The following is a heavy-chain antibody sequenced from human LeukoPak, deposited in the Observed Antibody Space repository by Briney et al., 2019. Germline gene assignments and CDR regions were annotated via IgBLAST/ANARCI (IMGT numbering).Heavy chain of an antibody. CDR3: ARVRCSSNSCFPDY. Sequence: PGGSLRLSCAASGFTFSTYWMSWVRQAPGKGLEWVANIKQDGSEKYYVDSVKGRFTISRDNAKNSLFPQMNSLRAEDTAVYYCARVRCSSNSCFPDYWGQGTLVTVSS. J-gene: IGHJ4*02. CDR2: IKQDGSEK. V-gene: IGHV3-7*01. CDR1: GFTFSTYW. D-gene: IGHD2-2*01.